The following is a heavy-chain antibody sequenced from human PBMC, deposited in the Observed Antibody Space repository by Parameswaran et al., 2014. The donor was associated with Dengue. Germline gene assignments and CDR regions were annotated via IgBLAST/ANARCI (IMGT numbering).Heavy chain of an antibody. Sequence: WVRQAPGQGLEWMGWISAYNGNTKYAQEFQDRVTMTTDTSTNMAYMELRSLRSDDTAVYYCAIRLVYPYWGQGTLVTVSS. V-gene: IGHV1-18*01. CDR2: ISAYNGNT. D-gene: IGHD2-8*01. CDR3: AIRLVYPY. J-gene: IGHJ4*02.